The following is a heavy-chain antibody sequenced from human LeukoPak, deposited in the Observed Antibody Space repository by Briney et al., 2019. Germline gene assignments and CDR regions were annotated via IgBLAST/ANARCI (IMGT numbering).Heavy chain of an antibody. V-gene: IGHV3-73*01. CDR1: GFSFSGSA. D-gene: IGHD2-15*01. J-gene: IGHJ3*02. Sequence: PGESLRLTCAVSGFSFSGSALHWVRQPPGKGLEWVGRIRSKANSYATAYAASVKGTFTIYRDDSKNTAYLQMNTLKTEDTAVYYCTRRVMVVAADYAFDIRGQGTMVTVSS. CDR2: IRSKANSYAT. CDR3: TRRVMVVAADYAFDI.